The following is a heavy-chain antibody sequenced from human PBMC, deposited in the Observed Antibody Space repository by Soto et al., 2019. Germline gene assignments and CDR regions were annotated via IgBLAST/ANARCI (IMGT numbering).Heavy chain of an antibody. D-gene: IGHD2-15*01. CDR1: GFTFSSYA. V-gene: IGHV3-23*01. CDR3: AKAVLYNVVVVVACGLDV. J-gene: IGHJ6*02. CDR2: ISGSGGST. Sequence: GGSLRLSCAASGFTFSSYAMSWVRQAPGKGLEWVSAISGSGGSTYYADSVKGRFTISRDNSKNTLYLQMNSLRAEDTAVYYCAKAVLYNVVVVVACGLDVWGQGTTVTVSS.